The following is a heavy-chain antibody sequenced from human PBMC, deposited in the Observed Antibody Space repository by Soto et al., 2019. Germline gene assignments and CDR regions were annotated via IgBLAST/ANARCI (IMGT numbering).Heavy chain of an antibody. CDR3: AKNLTRQLAYWLDP. J-gene: IGHJ5*02. CDR2: INAHSGGT. Sequence: ASVKVSCKASGFSFTGYYIHWLRQAPGQGLEWMGWINAHSGGTEYAQKFQGRVTLTRDTSIATAYLTLTSLTSDDTALYYCAKNLTRQLAYWLDPWGQGTQVTVS. D-gene: IGHD6-6*01. V-gene: IGHV1-2*02. CDR1: GFSFTGYY.